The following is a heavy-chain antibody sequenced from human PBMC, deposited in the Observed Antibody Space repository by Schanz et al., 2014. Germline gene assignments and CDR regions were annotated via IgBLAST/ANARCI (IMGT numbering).Heavy chain of an antibody. CDR1: GFTVSSTY. D-gene: IGHD3-10*01. Sequence: VQLVESGGALVQSGGSLRLSCAASGFTVSSTYVTWVRQAPGKGLEWVSVLYAGGATKYANSVKDRFTISRDNSKNTVYLQMNSLRADDTAVYYCAKSRSWYVWLDPWGQGTLVTVSS. CDR3: AKSRSWYVWLDP. V-gene: IGHV3-66*01. J-gene: IGHJ5*02. CDR2: LYAGGAT.